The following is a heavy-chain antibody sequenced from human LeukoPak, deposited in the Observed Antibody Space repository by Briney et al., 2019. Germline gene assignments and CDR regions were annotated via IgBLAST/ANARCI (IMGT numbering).Heavy chain of an antibody. CDR2: IYYSGST. Sequence: SQTLSLTCTVSGGSISSGGYYWSWIRQHPGKGLEWIGYIYYSGSTYYNPSLKSRVTISVDTSKNQFSLKLSSVTAADTAVYYCARSPRNEAAPLFFDYWGQGTLVTVSS. J-gene: IGHJ4*02. V-gene: IGHV4-31*03. CDR3: ARSPRNEAAPLFFDY. CDR1: GGSISSGGYY. D-gene: IGHD6-6*01.